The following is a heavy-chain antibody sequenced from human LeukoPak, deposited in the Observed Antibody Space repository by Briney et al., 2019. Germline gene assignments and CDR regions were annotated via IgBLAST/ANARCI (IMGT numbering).Heavy chain of an antibody. J-gene: IGHJ4*02. CDR2: ISAYNGNT. V-gene: IGHV1-18*01. CDR1: GYTFSRYG. Sequence: GASVKVSCKASGYTFSRYGISWVRQAPGQGLEWMGWISAYNGNTNYAQKLQGRVTMTTDTSTSTAYMELRSLRSDDTAVYYCARDPDGDYDSDYWGQGTLVTVSS. CDR3: ARDPDGDYDSDY. D-gene: IGHD4-17*01.